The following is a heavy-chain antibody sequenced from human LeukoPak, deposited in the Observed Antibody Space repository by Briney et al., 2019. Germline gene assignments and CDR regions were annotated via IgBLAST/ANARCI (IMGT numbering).Heavy chain of an antibody. CDR3: VVILVPGGVWHFDL. Sequence: GTPLRLSCVASGLTFRNYGFHWVRQAPGKGLEWVAIIYSGGGTTKYYAESVKDRFTITRDDSKDTVYLQMNSLSAEDTAVYYCVVILVPGGVWHFDLWGRGTLVTLSS. J-gene: IGHJ2*01. V-gene: IGHV3-33*03. CDR2: IYSGGGTTK. CDR1: GLTFRNYG. D-gene: IGHD2-2*01.